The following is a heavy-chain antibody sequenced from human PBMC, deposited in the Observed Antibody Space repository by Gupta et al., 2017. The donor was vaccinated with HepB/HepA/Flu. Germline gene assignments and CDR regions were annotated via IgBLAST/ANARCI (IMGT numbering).Heavy chain of an antibody. D-gene: IGHD3-10*01. CDR3: TRPGRGYYYGMDV. CDR2: IRSKANSYAT. Sequence: EVQLVESGGGLVQPGGSLKLSCAASGFTFSGSAMHWVRQASGKGLEWVGRIRSKANSYATAYAASVKGRFTIPRDDSKNTAYLQMNSLKTEDTAVYYCTRPGRGYYYGMDVWGQGTTVTVSS. J-gene: IGHJ6*02. V-gene: IGHV3-73*01. CDR1: GFTFSGSA.